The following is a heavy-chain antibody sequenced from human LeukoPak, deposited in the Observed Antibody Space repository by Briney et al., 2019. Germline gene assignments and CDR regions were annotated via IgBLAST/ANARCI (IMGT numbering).Heavy chain of an antibody. Sequence: PGGSLRLSCAASGFAFNSYNMNWVRQAPGKGLEWISYIGSSGSPTHYADSVRGRFTISRDNAKSSLYLQMNSLRDEDTAVYYCARRPYSDSSGRLSDVWGQGTTVTVSS. V-gene: IGHV3-48*02. D-gene: IGHD3-22*01. CDR3: ARRPYSDSSGRLSDV. CDR2: IGSSGSPT. CDR1: GFAFNSYN. J-gene: IGHJ6*02.